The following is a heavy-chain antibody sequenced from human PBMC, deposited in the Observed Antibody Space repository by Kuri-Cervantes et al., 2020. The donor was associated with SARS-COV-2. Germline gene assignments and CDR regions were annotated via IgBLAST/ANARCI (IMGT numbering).Heavy chain of an antibody. Sequence: LRLSCTVSGGSISSGDYYWSWIRQPPGKGLEWIGYIYHSGSTYYNPSLKSRVTISVDRSKNQFSLKLSSVTAADTAVYYCAREKGDCSSTSCSDISFDYWGQGTLVTVSS. CDR1: GGSISSGDYY. CDR3: AREKGDCSSTSCSDISFDY. CDR2: IYHSGST. J-gene: IGHJ4*02. V-gene: IGHV4-30-2*01. D-gene: IGHD2-2*01.